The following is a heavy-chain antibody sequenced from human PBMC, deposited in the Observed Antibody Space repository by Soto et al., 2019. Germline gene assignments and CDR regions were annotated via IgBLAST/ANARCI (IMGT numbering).Heavy chain of an antibody. V-gene: IGHV4-59*01. CDR1: GGSISNYY. J-gene: IGHJ4*02. CDR3: ARDIYEGTGWTFGY. CDR2: IHYTGST. D-gene: IGHD3-22*01. Sequence: SETLSLTCTVSGGSISNYYWSWIRQPPGKGLEWIGYIHYTGSTNCDPSLKSRVTISVDTSKNQFSLNLRSVTAADTAIYYCARDIYEGTGWTFGYWGQGILVTVSS.